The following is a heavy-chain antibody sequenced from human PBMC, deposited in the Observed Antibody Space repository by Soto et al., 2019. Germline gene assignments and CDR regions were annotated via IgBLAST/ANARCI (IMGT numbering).Heavy chain of an antibody. V-gene: IGHV4-39*01. J-gene: IGHJ6*02. CDR1: GGSISSSSYY. Sequence: KPSETLSLTCTVSGGSISSSSYYWGWIRHPPGKGLEWIGSIYYSGSTYYNPSLKSRVTISVDTSKNQFSLKLSSVTAADTAVYYCGRVTMVRGPKYYYGMDVWGQGTTVTVSS. D-gene: IGHD3-10*01. CDR2: IYYSGST. CDR3: GRVTMVRGPKYYYGMDV.